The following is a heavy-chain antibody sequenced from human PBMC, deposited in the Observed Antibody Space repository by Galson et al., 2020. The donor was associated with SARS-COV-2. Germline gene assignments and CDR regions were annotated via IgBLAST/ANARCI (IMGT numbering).Heavy chain of an antibody. J-gene: IGHJ6*03. CDR2: ISSSSSYT. Sequence: KIGGSLRLSCAASGFTFSDYYMSWIRQAPGKGLEWVSYISSSSSYTNYADSVKGRFTISRDNAKNSLYLQMNSLRAEDTAVYYCARERSTWIQLWLPDYYYYYMDVWGKGTTVTVSS. CDR3: ARERSTWIQLWLPDYYYYYMDV. D-gene: IGHD5-18*01. V-gene: IGHV3-11*05. CDR1: GFTFSDYY.